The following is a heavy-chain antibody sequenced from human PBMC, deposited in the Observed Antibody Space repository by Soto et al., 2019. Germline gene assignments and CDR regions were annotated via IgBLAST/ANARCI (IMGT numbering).Heavy chain of an antibody. CDR3: ARQNLFGYSSSCYSSHRYYYYGMDV. CDR1: GGSIGSGGYY. D-gene: IGHD6-13*01. Sequence: TLSLTCSVSGGSIGSGGYYWSWIRLHPGKGLEWIREINHSGSTNYNPSLKRRVTISVDTSKNQFSLKPSSVTAADTAVCYCARQNLFGYSSSCYSSHRYYYYGMDVWGQGTAVTVS. J-gene: IGHJ6*02. V-gene: IGHV4-31*02. CDR2: INHSGST.